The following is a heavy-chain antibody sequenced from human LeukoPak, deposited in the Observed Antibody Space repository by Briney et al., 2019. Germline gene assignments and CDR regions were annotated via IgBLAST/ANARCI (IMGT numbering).Heavy chain of an antibody. D-gene: IGHD6-19*01. J-gene: IGHJ4*02. V-gene: IGHV3-23*01. Sequence: GGSLRLSCAASGFTFTDYAMDWVRQAPGQGLEWASTISASGSTTYYADSVRGRFTISRDNSKNTLSLQMSSLRAEDTAVYYCAKARAPYNSGFDYWGQGTQVAVSS. CDR1: GFTFTDYA. CDR2: ISASGSTT. CDR3: AKARAPYNSGFDY.